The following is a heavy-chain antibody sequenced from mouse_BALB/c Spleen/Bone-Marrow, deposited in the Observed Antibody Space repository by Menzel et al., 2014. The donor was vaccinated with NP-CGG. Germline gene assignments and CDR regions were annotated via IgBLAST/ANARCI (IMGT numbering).Heavy chain of an antibody. V-gene: IGHV14-3*02. J-gene: IGHJ4*01. CDR1: GFNIKDTY. CDR3: ARSREYGSSYYARDY. Sequence: EVQLQESGAELVKPGASVKLSCTASGFNIKDTYMHWVKQRPEQGLEWIGRIDPANGNTKYDPKFQGKATITADTSSNTAYRQLSSLTSEDTAVYYCARSREYGSSYYARDYWGHGTSVTVSS. D-gene: IGHD1-1*01. CDR2: IDPANGNT.